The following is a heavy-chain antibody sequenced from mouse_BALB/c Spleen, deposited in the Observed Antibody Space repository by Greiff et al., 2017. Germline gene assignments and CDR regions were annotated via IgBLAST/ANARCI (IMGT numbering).Heavy chain of an antibody. Sequence: VQLQESGAELVRPGTSVKVSCKASGYAFTNYLIEWVKQRPGQGLEWIGVINPGSGGSNYNEKFKGKATLTADKSSSTAYMQLSSLTSDDSAVYFCARGNDGYAMDYWGQGTSVTVSS. CDR1: GYAFTNYL. CDR3: ARGNDGYAMDY. CDR2: INPGSGGS. J-gene: IGHJ4*01. D-gene: IGHD2-3*01. V-gene: IGHV1-54*01.